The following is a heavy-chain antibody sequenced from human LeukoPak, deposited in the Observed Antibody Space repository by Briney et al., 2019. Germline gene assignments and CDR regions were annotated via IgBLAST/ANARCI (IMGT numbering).Heavy chain of an antibody. Sequence: KPSETLSLTCTVSGGSISSGDYYWSWIRQPPGKGLEWIGYIYYSGSTYYNPSLKSRVTISVDTSKNQFSLKLSSVTAADTAVYYCARFGSSWYLYYFDYWGQGTLVTVSP. CDR1: GGSISSGDYY. V-gene: IGHV4-30-4*01. CDR3: ARFGSSWYLYYFDY. D-gene: IGHD6-13*01. CDR2: IYYSGST. J-gene: IGHJ4*02.